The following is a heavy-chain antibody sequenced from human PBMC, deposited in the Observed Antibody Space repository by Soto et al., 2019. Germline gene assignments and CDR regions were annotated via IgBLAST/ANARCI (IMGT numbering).Heavy chain of an antibody. CDR2: TYYRSKWYN. CDR1: GDSVSSSSVT. Sequence: QVQLQQSEPGLVKPSQTLSLTCAISGDSVSSSSVTWNWIRQSPSRGLEWLRRTYYRSKWYNDYAESVNSRITINPDTSKNQFSLHLNSVTREDTAVYYCVRLIGNSWLDFWGQGTLVTVSS. V-gene: IGHV6-1*01. J-gene: IGHJ5*01. CDR3: VRLIGNSWLDF. D-gene: IGHD1-26*01.